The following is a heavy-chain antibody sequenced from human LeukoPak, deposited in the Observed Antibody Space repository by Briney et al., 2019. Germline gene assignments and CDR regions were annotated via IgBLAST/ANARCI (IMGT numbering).Heavy chain of an antibody. J-gene: IGHJ4*02. Sequence: HSGGSLSLSCAASGFTFSSYWMSWVRQAPGKGLEWVANIKQDGSEKYYVDSVKGRFTISRDNAKNSLYLQMNSLRAEDTAVYYCARTPPAVRGVNFDYWSQGTLVTVSS. CDR1: GFTFSSYW. D-gene: IGHD3-10*01. CDR3: ARTPPAVRGVNFDY. V-gene: IGHV3-7*01. CDR2: IKQDGSEK.